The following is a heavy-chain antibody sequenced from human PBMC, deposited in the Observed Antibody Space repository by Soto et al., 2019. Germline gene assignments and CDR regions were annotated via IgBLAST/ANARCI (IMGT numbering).Heavy chain of an antibody. CDR2: IDHDGPT. CDR3: VRDSHGDY. V-gene: IGHV3-74*01. CDR1: GFIFSNYW. J-gene: IGHJ4*02. Sequence: EVQLVESGGGLVQPGGSLRLSCAGSGFIFSNYWMHWVRQAPGKGLEWVARIDHDGPTDYADSVRGRFTISRDNAENTLYLQMNRLSPEDTAVYYCVRDSHGDYWGQGTLVTVSS.